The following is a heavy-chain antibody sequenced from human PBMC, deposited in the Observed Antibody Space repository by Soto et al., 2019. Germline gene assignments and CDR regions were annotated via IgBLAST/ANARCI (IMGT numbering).Heavy chain of an antibody. CDR2: IYHSGST. CDR3: ARDGELRNYFDY. CDR1: GGSISSSNL. J-gene: IGHJ4*02. V-gene: IGHV4-4*02. D-gene: IGHD1-26*01. Sequence: SETLSLTCAVSGGSISSSNLWSCVRQPPGKGLEWIGEIYHSGSTNYNPSLKSRVTISVDRSKNQFSLKLSSVTAADTAVYYCARDGELRNYFDYWGQGTLVTVSS.